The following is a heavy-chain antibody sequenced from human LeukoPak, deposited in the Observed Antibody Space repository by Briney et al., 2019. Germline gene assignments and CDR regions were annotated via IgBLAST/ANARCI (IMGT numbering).Heavy chain of an antibody. CDR1: GYTFTSYD. J-gene: IGHJ6*03. D-gene: IGHD3-22*01. CDR2: MNPNSGNT. CDR3: ARTYYYDSSGYRNPPGYYMDV. V-gene: IGHV1-8*01. Sequence: ASVKVSCKASGYTFTSYDINWVRQATGQGLEWMGWMNPNSGNTGYAQKFQGRVTMTRNTSISTAYMELSSLRSDDTAVYYCARTYYYDSSGYRNPPGYYMDVWGKGTTVTVSS.